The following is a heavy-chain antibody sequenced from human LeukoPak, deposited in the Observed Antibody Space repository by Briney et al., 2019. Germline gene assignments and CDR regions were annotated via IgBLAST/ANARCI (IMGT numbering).Heavy chain of an antibody. J-gene: IGHJ4*02. Sequence: GGSLRLPCAASGFTFSSYAMHWVRQAPGKGLEWVAVISYDGSNKYYADSVKGRFTISRDNSKNTLYLQMNSLRAEDTAVYYCAKVRSGGYFDYWGQGTLVTVSS. D-gene: IGHD1-26*01. CDR3: AKVRSGGYFDY. CDR1: GFTFSSYA. CDR2: ISYDGSNK. V-gene: IGHV3-30-3*01.